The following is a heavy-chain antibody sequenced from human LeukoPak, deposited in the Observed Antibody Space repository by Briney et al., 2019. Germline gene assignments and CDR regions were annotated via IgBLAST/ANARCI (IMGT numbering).Heavy chain of an antibody. V-gene: IGHV3-48*01. CDR1: GFTFSSYS. D-gene: IGHD1-26*01. CDR2: ISSSSSTI. Sequence: GGSLRLSCAASGFTFSSYSMNWVRQAPGKGLEWVSYISSSSSTIYYADSVKGRFTISRDNAKNSLYLQMNSLRAEDTAVYYCARDPYSGSYGDSYYYYMDVWGKGTTVTISS. J-gene: IGHJ6*03. CDR3: ARDPYSGSYGDSYYYYMDV.